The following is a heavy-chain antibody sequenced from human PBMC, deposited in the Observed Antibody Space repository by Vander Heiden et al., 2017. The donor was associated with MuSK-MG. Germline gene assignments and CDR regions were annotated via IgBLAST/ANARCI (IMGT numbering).Heavy chain of an antibody. CDR2: IIPIFGTT. V-gene: IGHV1-69*12. Sequence: QAQLVQSGAEVTTPGSPVTVSCTVSGGTRSSYAITWVRQAPGHGLEWMGGIIPIFGTTNYAQKFQGRVTITADDSTSTVYMELSSLKSEETAVYYCARAGTYCGGDCYSPDYGCRGTLVTVCS. J-gene: IGHJ4*02. CDR3: ARAGTYCGGDCYSPDY. D-gene: IGHD2-21*01. CDR1: GGTRSSYA.